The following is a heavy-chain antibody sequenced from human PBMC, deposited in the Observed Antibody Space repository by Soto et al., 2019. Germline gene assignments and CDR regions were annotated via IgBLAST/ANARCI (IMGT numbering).Heavy chain of an antibody. D-gene: IGHD3-10*01. J-gene: IGHJ5*02. CDR1: GGSMSSSSYY. CDR2: IYYSGST. V-gene: IGHV4-39*01. Sequence: SETLSLTCTVSGGSMSSSSYYWGWIRQHPGKGLEWIGSIYYSGSTYYNPSLKSRVTISVDTSKNQFSLKLSSVTAADTAVYFCARRSKGGGELLSNGFDPWGQGTLVTVSS. CDR3: ARRSKGGGELLSNGFDP.